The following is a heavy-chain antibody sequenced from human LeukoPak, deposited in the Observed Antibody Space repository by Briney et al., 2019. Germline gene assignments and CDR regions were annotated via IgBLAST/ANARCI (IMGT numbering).Heavy chain of an antibody. J-gene: IGHJ6*02. Sequence: GGSLRLSCAASGFTFSSYSMNWVRQAPGKGLEWVSPISSSSSFIYYADSVKGRFTISRDNAKNSLYLQMNSLRAEDTAVYYCARDVDYGDWASPFYGMDVWGQGTTVTVSS. V-gene: IGHV3-21*01. D-gene: IGHD4-17*01. CDR2: ISSSSSFI. CDR1: GFTFSSYS. CDR3: ARDVDYGDWASPFYGMDV.